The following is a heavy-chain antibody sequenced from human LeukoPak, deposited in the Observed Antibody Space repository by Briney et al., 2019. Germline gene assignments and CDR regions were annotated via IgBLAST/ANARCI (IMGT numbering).Heavy chain of an antibody. Sequence: GGSLRLSCAASGFTFSSYAMNWVRQAPGKGLEWVASIKQDGSEKYFVDSVKGRFTISRDNAKNSLYLQMSSLAAEDTAVYYCARDRGTAETFDIWGQGTLVTVSS. D-gene: IGHD1-1*01. V-gene: IGHV3-7*01. CDR2: IKQDGSEK. CDR3: ARDRGTAETFDI. J-gene: IGHJ3*02. CDR1: GFTFSSYA.